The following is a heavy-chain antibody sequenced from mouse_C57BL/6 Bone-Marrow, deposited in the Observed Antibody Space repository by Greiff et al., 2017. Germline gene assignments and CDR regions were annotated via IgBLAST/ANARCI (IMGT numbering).Heavy chain of an antibody. CDR2: INPGSGGT. CDR1: GYAFTNYL. CDR3: ARGGFDY. J-gene: IGHJ2*01. V-gene: IGHV1-54*01. Sequence: QVQLQQSGAELVRPGTSVKVSCKASGYAFTNYLIEWVKQRPGQGLEWIGVINPGSGGTNYNEQFKGKATLTADKSSSTAYMQLSSLTSEDSAVYFCARGGFDYWGQGTTLTVSS.